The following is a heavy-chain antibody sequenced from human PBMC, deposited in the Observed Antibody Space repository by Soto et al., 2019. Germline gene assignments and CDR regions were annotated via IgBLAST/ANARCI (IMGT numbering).Heavy chain of an antibody. CDR2: IYYSGST. D-gene: IGHD6-13*01. J-gene: IGHJ3*02. V-gene: IGHV4-30-4*01. Sequence: TSETLSLTCTVSGGSISSGDYYWSWIRQPPGKGLEWIGYIYYSGSTYYNPSLKSRVTISVDTSKNQFSLKLSPVTAADTAVYYCARVLAAAGPGAFDIWGQGTMVTVSS. CDR1: GGSISSGDYY. CDR3: ARVLAAAGPGAFDI.